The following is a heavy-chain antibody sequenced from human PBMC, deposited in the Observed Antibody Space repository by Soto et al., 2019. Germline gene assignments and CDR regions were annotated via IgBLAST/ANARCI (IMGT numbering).Heavy chain of an antibody. J-gene: IGHJ4*02. CDR2: ISSSSSYI. CDR3: ARAHGIAAAGFDY. D-gene: IGHD6-13*01. CDR1: GFTFSSYS. Sequence: EVQLVESGGGLVKPGGSLRLSCAASGFTFSSYSMNWVRRAAGKGLEWVSSISSSSSYIYYADSVKGRFTISRDNAKNSLYLQMNSLRAEDTAVYYCARAHGIAAAGFDYWGQGTLVTVSS. V-gene: IGHV3-21*01.